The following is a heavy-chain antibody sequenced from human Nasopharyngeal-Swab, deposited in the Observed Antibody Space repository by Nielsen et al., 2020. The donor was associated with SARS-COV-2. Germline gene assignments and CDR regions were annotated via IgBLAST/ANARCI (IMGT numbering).Heavy chain of an antibody. V-gene: IGHV3-74*01. J-gene: IGHJ4*02. CDR1: GFSFSTFW. CDR3: ARDLGGFGGY. D-gene: IGHD4-23*01. Sequence: GGSLRLPCAASGFSFSTFWMHWVRQVPGEGLVWVSRINTDVRRTNYAESGKGRFTISRDNVKNMLYLQMNNLRPEDTAVYDSARDLGGFGGYWGQGTLATVSS. CDR2: INTDVRRT.